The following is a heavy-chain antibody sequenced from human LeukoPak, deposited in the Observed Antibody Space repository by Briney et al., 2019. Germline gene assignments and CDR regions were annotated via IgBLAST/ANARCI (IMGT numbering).Heavy chain of an antibody. CDR2: IYYSGST. Sequence: SETLSPTCTVSGGSISSYYWSWIRQPPGKGLEWIGYIYYSGSTNYNPSLKSRVTISVDTSKNQFSLKLSSVTAADTAVYYCARVVPRALDAFDIWGQGTMVTVSS. CDR3: ARVVPRALDAFDI. V-gene: IGHV4-59*08. J-gene: IGHJ3*02. CDR1: GGSISSYY.